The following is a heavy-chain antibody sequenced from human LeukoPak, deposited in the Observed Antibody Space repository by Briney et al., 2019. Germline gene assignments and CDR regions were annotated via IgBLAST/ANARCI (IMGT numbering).Heavy chain of an antibody. J-gene: IGHJ2*01. CDR3: ASCSDNCYLRYFDL. Sequence: PSETQSLTCAVYGGSFSDYYWSWIRQPPGRGLEWIGEINHTGSTNYNPSLKSRVTISVDTSKNQFSLKLSSVTAADTAVYYCASCSDNCYLRYFDLWGRGTLVTVSS. CDR2: INHTGST. D-gene: IGHD2-21*02. V-gene: IGHV4-34*01. CDR1: GGSFSDYY.